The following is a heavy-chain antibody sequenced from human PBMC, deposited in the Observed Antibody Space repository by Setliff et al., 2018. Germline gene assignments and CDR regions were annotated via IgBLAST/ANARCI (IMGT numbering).Heavy chain of an antibody. CDR3: APSYSGSYYGY. CDR2: INPNSGGT. D-gene: IGHD1-26*01. J-gene: IGHJ4*02. CDR1: GYTFTGYY. Sequence: ASVKVSCKASGYTFTGYYMHWVRQAPGQGLEWMGRINPNSGGTNYAQKFQGRVTMTRDPSISTAYMELRRLRSDDTAVYYCAPSYSGSYYGYWGQGTLVTVSA. V-gene: IGHV1-2*06.